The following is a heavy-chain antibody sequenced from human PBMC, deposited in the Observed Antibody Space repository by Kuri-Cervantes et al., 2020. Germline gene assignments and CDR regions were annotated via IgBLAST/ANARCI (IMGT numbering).Heavy chain of an antibody. Sequence: GESLKISCAASGFTFSSYGMHWVRQAPGKGLEWVAVISYDGSNKYYADSVKGRFTISRDNSKNTLYLQMNSLRAEDTAVYYCATISPIGSSWYGVGAFDIWGQGTMVTVSS. CDR2: ISYDGSNK. D-gene: IGHD6-13*01. J-gene: IGHJ3*02. V-gene: IGHV3-30*03. CDR1: GFTFSSYG. CDR3: ATISPIGSSWYGVGAFDI.